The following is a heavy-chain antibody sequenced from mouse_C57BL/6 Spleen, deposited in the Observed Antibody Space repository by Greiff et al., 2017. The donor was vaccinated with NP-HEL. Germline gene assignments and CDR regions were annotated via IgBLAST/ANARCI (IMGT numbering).Heavy chain of an antibody. D-gene: IGHD1-1*01. CDR1: GYTFTSYW. Sequence: VQLQQPGTELVKPGASVKLSCKASGYTFTSYWMHWVKQRPGQGLEWIGNINPSNGGTNYNEKFKSKATLTVDKSSSTAYMQLSSLTSEDSAVYYCARDGLRGYYAMDYWGQGTSVTVSS. CDR2: INPSNGGT. V-gene: IGHV1-53*01. J-gene: IGHJ4*01. CDR3: ARDGLRGYYAMDY.